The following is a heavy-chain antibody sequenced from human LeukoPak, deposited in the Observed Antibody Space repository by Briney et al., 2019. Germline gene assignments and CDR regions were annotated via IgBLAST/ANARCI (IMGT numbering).Heavy chain of an antibody. CDR2: IYYSGST. CDR1: GGSISSGGYY. Sequence: PSQTLSLTCTVSGGSISSGGYYWSWIRQHPGKGLEWIGYIYYSGSTYYNPSLKSRVTISVDTSKNQFSLKLSSVTAADTAVYYCARQLAEGQDNGMDVWGQGTTVTVSS. D-gene: IGHD6-6*01. V-gene: IGHV4-31*03. CDR3: ARQLAEGQDNGMDV. J-gene: IGHJ6*02.